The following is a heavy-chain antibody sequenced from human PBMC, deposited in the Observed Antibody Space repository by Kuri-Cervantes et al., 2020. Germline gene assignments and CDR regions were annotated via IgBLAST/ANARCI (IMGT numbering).Heavy chain of an antibody. D-gene: IGHD2-8*01. Sequence: SVKVSCKASGGTFVNYAISWVRQAPGQGFEWMGGIIPIFGTTNYTQKFQDRVSITTDESTSTAYMELSSLRSEDTAVYYCADSSMRGGFDPWGQGTLVTVSS. V-gene: IGHV1-69*05. J-gene: IGHJ5*02. CDR1: GGTFVNYA. CDR3: ADSSMRGGFDP. CDR2: IIPIFGTT.